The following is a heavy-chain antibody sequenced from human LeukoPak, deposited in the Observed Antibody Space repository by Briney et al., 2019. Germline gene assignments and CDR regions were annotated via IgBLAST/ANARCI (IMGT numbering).Heavy chain of an antibody. CDR2: IYHSGST. V-gene: IGHV4-38-2*02. CDR3: ASEIAVAGTVPQGPFDY. J-gene: IGHJ4*02. Sequence: SETLSLTCTVSGYSISSGNYWGWIRQPPGKGLEWIGSIYHSGSTYYNPSLKSRVTISVDTSKNQFSLKLSSVTAADTAVYYCASEIAVAGTVPQGPFDYWGQGTLVTVSS. D-gene: IGHD6-19*01. CDR1: GYSISSGNY.